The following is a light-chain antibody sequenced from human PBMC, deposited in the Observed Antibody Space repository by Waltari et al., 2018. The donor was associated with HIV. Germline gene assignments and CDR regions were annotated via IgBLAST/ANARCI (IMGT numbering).Light chain of an antibody. CDR3: QQYNTYWT. V-gene: IGKV1-5*03. Sequence: DIQMTQSPSTLSTSVGHTVSISCRASQSVSRWLAWYQQKPGKAPKLLISKASNLESGVPSRFSGSGSGTEFTLTISSLQPEDFATYYCQQYNTYWTFGQGTKVGIK. CDR1: QSVSRW. J-gene: IGKJ1*01. CDR2: KAS.